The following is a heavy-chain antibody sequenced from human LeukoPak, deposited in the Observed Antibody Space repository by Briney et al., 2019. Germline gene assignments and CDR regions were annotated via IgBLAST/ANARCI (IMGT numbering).Heavy chain of an antibody. CDR3: ARDTGYYFGSGNYLYYFNY. Sequence: SETLSLTCTVFGGSISSYYWSWIRQPAGKGLEWIGRMYTSGSTNYNPSLKSRVTMSVDTSKNQFSLKLSSVTAADTAVYYCARDTGYYFGSGNYLYYFNYWGQGTLVTVSS. V-gene: IGHV4-4*07. D-gene: IGHD3-10*01. CDR2: MYTSGST. J-gene: IGHJ4*02. CDR1: GGSISSYY.